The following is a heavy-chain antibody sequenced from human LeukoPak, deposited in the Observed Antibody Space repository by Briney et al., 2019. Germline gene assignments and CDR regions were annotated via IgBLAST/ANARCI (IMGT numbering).Heavy chain of an antibody. CDR2: MNPNSGNT. CDR1: GYSFTNYD. CDR3: ARVYCSVVVAATRGCYFDS. J-gene: IGHJ4*02. Sequence: ASVRISCKASGYSFTNYDINWVRQATGQGLEWMGWMNPNSGNTGLAQKFQGRVTMTRNTSIITAHMELSSLTSEDTAVYYCARVYCSVVVAATRGCYFDSWGQGTLVTVSS. V-gene: IGHV1-8*01. D-gene: IGHD2-15*01.